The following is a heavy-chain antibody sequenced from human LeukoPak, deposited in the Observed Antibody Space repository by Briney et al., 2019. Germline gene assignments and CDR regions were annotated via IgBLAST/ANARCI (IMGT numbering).Heavy chain of an antibody. J-gene: IGHJ6*03. CDR2: ISAYNGNT. Sequence: ASVKVSCKASGFTFTSYGFSWVRQAPGQGLEWMGWISAYNGNTNYAQKLQGRVTMTTDTSTSTAYMELRSLRSDDTAVYYCARESYCSSTSCYYYYYYMDVWGKGTTVTVSS. D-gene: IGHD2-2*01. V-gene: IGHV1-18*01. CDR1: GFTFTSYG. CDR3: ARESYCSSTSCYYYYYYMDV.